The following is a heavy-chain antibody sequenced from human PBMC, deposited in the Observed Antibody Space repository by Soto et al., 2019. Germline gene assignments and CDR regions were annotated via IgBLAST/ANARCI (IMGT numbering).Heavy chain of an antibody. CDR2: IYYSGST. D-gene: IGHD6-19*01. CDR1: GGSISSGDYY. Sequence: SETLSLTCTVSGGSISSGDYYWSWIRQPPGKGLEWIGYIYYSGSTYYNPSLKSRVTISVDTSKNQFSLKLSSATAADTAVYYCASAMYSSGWYAEYFQHWGQGTLVTVSS. V-gene: IGHV4-30-4*01. CDR3: ASAMYSSGWYAEYFQH. J-gene: IGHJ1*01.